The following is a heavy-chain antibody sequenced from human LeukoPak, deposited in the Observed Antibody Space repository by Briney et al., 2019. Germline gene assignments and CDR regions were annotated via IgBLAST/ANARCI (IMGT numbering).Heavy chain of an antibody. D-gene: IGHD3-22*01. CDR3: ASAYDSSGPHFDY. J-gene: IGHJ4*02. CDR2: IYSGGST. V-gene: IGHV3-53*01. CDR1: GFTFSNYP. Sequence: PGGSLRLSCAAFGFTFSNYPMAWVRQAPGKGLEWVSVIYSGGSTYYADSVKGRFTISRDNSKNTLYLQMNSLRAEDTAVYYCASAYDSSGPHFDYWGQGTLVTVSS.